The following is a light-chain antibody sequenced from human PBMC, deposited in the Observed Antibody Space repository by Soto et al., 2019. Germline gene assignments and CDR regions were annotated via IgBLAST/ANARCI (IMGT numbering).Light chain of an antibody. CDR2: KAS. CDR1: QSISIW. V-gene: IGKV1-5*03. CDR3: QQYNSDST. J-gene: IGKJ1*01. Sequence: IKLTQSPSPLSESVGDRVTITCRASQSISIWLAWYQQKPGKAPKLLIYKASSLESEVPSRFSGSGSGTEFTLTINSLQPDDSATYYCQQYNSDSTFGQGTKVEIK.